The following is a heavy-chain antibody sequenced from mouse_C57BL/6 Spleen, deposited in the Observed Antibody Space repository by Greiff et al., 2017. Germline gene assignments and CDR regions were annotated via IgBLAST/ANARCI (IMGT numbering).Heavy chain of an antibody. CDR1: GFNIKDDY. J-gene: IGHJ4*01. V-gene: IGHV14-4*01. CDR3: TTSVLIYAMDY. Sequence: EVQLQQSGAELVRPGASVKLSCTASGFNIKDDYMHWVKQRPEQGLEWIGWIDPENGDTEYASKFQGKATITADTSSNTAYLQLSSLTSEDTAVYYCTTSVLIYAMDYWGQGTSVTVSS. CDR2: IDPENGDT. D-gene: IGHD1-1*01.